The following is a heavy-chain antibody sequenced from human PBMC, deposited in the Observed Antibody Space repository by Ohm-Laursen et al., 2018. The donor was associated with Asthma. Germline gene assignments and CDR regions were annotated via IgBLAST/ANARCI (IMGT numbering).Heavy chain of an antibody. CDR2: IFSNGGYS. CDR3: ARGHRSSWFDAFDI. CDR1: GFTFSDYA. Sequence: GSLRLSCAASGFTFSDYAMHWVRQAPGKGLEYVSSIFSNGGYSHYADSVKGRFIISRDNSKNTLHLQLGSLRPDDTAVYYCARGHRSSWFDAFDIWGQGTMVTVSS. D-gene: IGHD6-13*01. V-gene: IGHV3-64*02. J-gene: IGHJ3*02.